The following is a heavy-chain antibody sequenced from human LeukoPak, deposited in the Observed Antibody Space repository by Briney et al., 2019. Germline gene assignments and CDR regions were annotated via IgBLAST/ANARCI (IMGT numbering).Heavy chain of an antibody. Sequence: PSETLSLTCTVSGGSISSSSYYWGWIRQPPGKGLEWIGSIYYSGSTYYNPSLKSRVTISVDTSKNQFSLKLSSVTAADTAVYYCARVSPAVAGTVVLWGQFDYWGQGTLVTVSS. D-gene: IGHD6-19*01. CDR1: GGSISSSSYY. J-gene: IGHJ4*02. V-gene: IGHV4-39*01. CDR3: ARVSPAVAGTVVLWGQFDY. CDR2: IYYSGST.